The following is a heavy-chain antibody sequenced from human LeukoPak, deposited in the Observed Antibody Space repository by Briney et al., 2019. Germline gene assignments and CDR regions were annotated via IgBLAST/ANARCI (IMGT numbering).Heavy chain of an antibody. CDR3: AKDREEYSGYATFDY. J-gene: IGHJ4*02. D-gene: IGHD5-12*01. CDR1: GFTFSRYA. V-gene: IGHV3-23*01. Sequence: GGSLRLSCAASGFTFSRYAMSWVRQAPGKGLGWVSAISGSGGSTYYADSVKGRFTISRDNSKNTLYLQMNSLRAEDTAVYYCAKDREEYSGYATFDYWGQGTLVTVSS. CDR2: ISGSGGST.